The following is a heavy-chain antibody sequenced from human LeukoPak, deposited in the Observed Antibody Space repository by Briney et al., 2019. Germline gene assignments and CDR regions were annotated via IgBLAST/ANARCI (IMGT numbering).Heavy chain of an antibody. CDR1: GFIFSNYW. Sequence: PGGSLRLSCAGSGFIFSNYWMTWVRQAPGKGLEWVANIKQDGSEKNYVDSVKGRFTISRDNAKNSLYLQMNSLRAEDTAVYYCARTMAAAALYYYYYMDVWGKGTTVTVSS. CDR2: IKQDGSEK. D-gene: IGHD6-13*01. V-gene: IGHV3-7*01. J-gene: IGHJ6*03. CDR3: ARTMAAAALYYYYYMDV.